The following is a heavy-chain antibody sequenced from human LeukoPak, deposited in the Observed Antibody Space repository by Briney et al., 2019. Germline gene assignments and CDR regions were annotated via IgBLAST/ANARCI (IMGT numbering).Heavy chain of an antibody. CDR2: IIPIFGTA. CDR1: GGTFSSYA. CDR3: ARSTSIVVVPAVPSYYFAY. V-gene: IGHV1-69*01. J-gene: IGHJ4*02. D-gene: IGHD2-2*01. Sequence: SVKVSCKASGGTFSSYAISWVRQAPGQGLEWMGGIIPIFGTANYAQKFQGRVTITADESTSTAYMELSSLRSEDTAVYYCARSTSIVVVPAVPSYYFAYWGQGTLVTVSS.